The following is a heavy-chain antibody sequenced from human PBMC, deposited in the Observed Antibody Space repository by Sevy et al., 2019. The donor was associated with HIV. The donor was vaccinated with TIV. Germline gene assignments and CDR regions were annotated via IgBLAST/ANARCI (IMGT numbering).Heavy chain of an antibody. Sequence: GESLKISCKGSGYSFSSYWIGWVRPMPGKGLEWMGIIYPDDSDARYSPSFEGQVTISADKSISTAYLQWSSLKASDTALYYCARYYYSMDVWGNGTTVTVSS. J-gene: IGHJ6*03. CDR2: IYPDDSDA. V-gene: IGHV5-51*01. CDR1: GYSFSSYW. CDR3: ARYYYSMDV.